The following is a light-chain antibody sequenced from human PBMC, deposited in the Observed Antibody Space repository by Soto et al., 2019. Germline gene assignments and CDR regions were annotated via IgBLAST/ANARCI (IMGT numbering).Light chain of an antibody. V-gene: IGKV3-15*01. Sequence: EKVRPTFLASQSVYLGGRGTLYCRSSQSVSGNFAWYQQNPGPAPRLPIYGASTRAADIPARFTGSGSGTEFTLTITSLESEEFAGYYGQQYNNWPPTWTVGKGTKVDIK. CDR1: QSVSGN. CDR2: GAS. J-gene: IGKJ1*01. CDR3: QQYNNWPPTWT.